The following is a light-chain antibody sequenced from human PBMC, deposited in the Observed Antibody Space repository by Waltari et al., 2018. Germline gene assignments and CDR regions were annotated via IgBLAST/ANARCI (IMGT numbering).Light chain of an antibody. V-gene: IGKV2-28*01. Sequence: DVVMTQSPLSLPVTPGEPASISCRSSQSLLYSNGYNYVNWYLQRPGQSPRLLFYLGSNRASGVPGRFSGSGSGTDFTLKISRVEAEDVGVYYCMQGLHFPLTFGPGTKVDIK. CDR1: QSLLYSNGYNY. CDR2: LGS. J-gene: IGKJ3*01. CDR3: MQGLHFPLT.